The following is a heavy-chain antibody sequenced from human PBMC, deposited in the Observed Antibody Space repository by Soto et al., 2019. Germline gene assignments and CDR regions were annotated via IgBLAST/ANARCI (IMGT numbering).Heavy chain of an antibody. J-gene: IGHJ4*02. CDR2: IYWDDVK. D-gene: IGHD4-17*01. V-gene: IGHV2-5*05. Sequence: QITLKESGPTLVKPTQTLTLTCTLPGFSLSTSGVGVGWIRQSPGKALEWLAVIYWDDVKHYGPSLERRLTITKDTSESEVVLTMTNMDPVDTATYYCARKGSGDYALDYWGQGILVTVSS. CDR3: ARKGSGDYALDY. CDR1: GFSLSTSGVG.